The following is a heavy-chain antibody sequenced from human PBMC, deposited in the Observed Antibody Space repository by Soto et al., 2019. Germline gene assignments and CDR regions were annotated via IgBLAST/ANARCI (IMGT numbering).Heavy chain of an antibody. CDR3: AKTRGAMIYAISVYGMDV. Sequence: EVQLLESGGGLVQPGGSLRLSCAASGFTFSSFALNWVRLAPGKGLEWVSIISGSADSTFYADSGKGRFTISEDNSKNMLYLQINSLRAEDTAVYYCAKTRGAMIYAISVYGMDVWGQGTTVTVSS. D-gene: IGHD2-8*01. CDR2: ISGSADST. J-gene: IGHJ6*02. V-gene: IGHV3-23*01. CDR1: GFTFSSFA.